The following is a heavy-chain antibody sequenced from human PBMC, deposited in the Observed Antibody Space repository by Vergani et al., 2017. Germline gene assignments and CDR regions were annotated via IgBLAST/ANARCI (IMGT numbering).Heavy chain of an antibody. D-gene: IGHD2-2*01. CDR2: ISWNSGSI. V-gene: IGHV3-9*01. CDR1: GFTFDDYA. Sequence: EVQLVESGGGLVQPGRSLRLSCAASGFTFDDYAMHWVRQAPGKGLEWVSGISWNSGSIGYADSVKGRFTISRDNAKNSLYLQMNSLRAEDTALYYCAKVNHYCISTSCYFDYWGQGTLVTVSS. J-gene: IGHJ4*02. CDR3: AKVNHYCISTSCYFDY.